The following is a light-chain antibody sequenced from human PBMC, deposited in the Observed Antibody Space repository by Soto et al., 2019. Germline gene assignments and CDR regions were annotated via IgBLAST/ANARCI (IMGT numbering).Light chain of an antibody. CDR2: RNN. V-gene: IGLV1-47*01. CDR3: AAWDDSLSGLVV. J-gene: IGLJ2*01. CDR1: TSKIGTNY. Sequence: QSVLTQPPSASGTPGQTVTISCSGSTSKIGTNYVYWYQQLPGTAPKLLLYRNNQRPSGVPDRFSGSTSGTSASLAISGLRSEDEADYYCAAWDDSLSGLVVFGGGTKLTVL.